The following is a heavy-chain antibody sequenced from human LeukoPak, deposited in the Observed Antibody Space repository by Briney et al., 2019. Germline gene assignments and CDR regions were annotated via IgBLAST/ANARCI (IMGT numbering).Heavy chain of an antibody. Sequence: PSETLSLTCTVSGGSISGSSYYWGWIRQPPGKGLEWIGSIYYSGSTYYNPSLKSRVTISVDTSKNQFSLKLSSVTAADTAVYYCARALPVGGWYVKYFQHWGQGTLVTVSS. CDR1: GGSISGSSYY. CDR3: ARALPVGGWYVKYFQH. J-gene: IGHJ1*01. V-gene: IGHV4-39*07. CDR2: IYYSGST. D-gene: IGHD6-19*01.